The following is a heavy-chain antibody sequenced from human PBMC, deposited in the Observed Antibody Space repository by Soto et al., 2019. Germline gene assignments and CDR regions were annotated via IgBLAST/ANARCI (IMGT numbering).Heavy chain of an antibody. D-gene: IGHD5-12*01. J-gene: IGHJ4*02. CDR1: GGIFNSGT. Sequence: QVQLVQSGAEVKKPGSSVKVSCKASGGIFNSGTISWVRQAPGQGLEWVGRIIPFVGIANYAQRFQGRVTITADKSPITAYMELGGLRSDDTAVYYCAIDLGDSGYDLRQWGQGTLVTVSS. CDR2: IIPFVGIA. V-gene: IGHV1-69*08. CDR3: AIDLGDSGYDLRQ.